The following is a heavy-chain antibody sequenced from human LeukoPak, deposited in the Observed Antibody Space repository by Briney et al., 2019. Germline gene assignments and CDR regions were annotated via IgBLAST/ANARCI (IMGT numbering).Heavy chain of an antibody. V-gene: IGHV4-59*12. CDR1: GGSFSGYY. CDR3: TRGPLWVKERLFDP. CDR2: VYYSGST. J-gene: IGHJ5*02. Sequence: ASETLSLTCAVYGGSFSGYYWSWIRQPPGKGLEWIGYVYYSGSTNYNPSLKSRVTISADTSKNQFSLTLRSVTAADPAVYYCTRGPLWVKERLFDPWGQGTLVTVSS. D-gene: IGHD3-16*01.